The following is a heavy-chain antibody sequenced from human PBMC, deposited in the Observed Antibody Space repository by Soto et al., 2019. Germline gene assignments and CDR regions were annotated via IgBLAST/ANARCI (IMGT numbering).Heavy chain of an antibody. CDR3: ARGYKYSSSDFDY. Sequence: PGGSLRLSCAASGFTFSSYWMHWVRQAPGKGLVWVSRINSDGSSTSYADSVKGRFTISRDNAKNTLYLQMNSLRAEDTAVYYYARGYKYSSSDFDYWGQGTLVTVSS. J-gene: IGHJ4*02. V-gene: IGHV3-74*01. CDR1: GFTFSSYW. D-gene: IGHD6-6*01. CDR2: INSDGSST.